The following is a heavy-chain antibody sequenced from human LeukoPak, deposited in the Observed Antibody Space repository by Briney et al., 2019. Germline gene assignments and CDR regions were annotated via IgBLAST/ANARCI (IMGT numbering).Heavy chain of an antibody. V-gene: IGHV4-59*12. Sequence: SETLSLTCTVSGGSISSYYWSWIRQPPGKGLEWIGSIYYSGSTYYNPSLKSRVTISVDTSKNQFSLKLSSVTAADTAVYYCARGFILAAAGFDYGMDVWGQGTTVTVSS. D-gene: IGHD6-13*01. CDR2: IYYSGST. CDR3: ARGFILAAAGFDYGMDV. CDR1: GGSISSYY. J-gene: IGHJ6*02.